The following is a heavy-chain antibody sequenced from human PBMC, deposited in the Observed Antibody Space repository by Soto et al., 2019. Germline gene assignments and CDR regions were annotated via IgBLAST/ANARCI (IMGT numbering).Heavy chain of an antibody. V-gene: IGHV3-15*01. D-gene: IGHD6-13*01. CDR1: GFTFSNAW. J-gene: IGHJ1*01. CDR2: IKSKTDGGTT. CDR3: TTLYTAAGATEYFQH. Sequence: GGSLRLSCAASGFTFSNAWMSWVRQAPGKGLEWVGRIKSKTDGGTTDYAAPVKGRFTISRDDSKNTLYLQMNSLKTEDTAVYYCTTLYTAAGATEYFQHWGQGTLGTVSA.